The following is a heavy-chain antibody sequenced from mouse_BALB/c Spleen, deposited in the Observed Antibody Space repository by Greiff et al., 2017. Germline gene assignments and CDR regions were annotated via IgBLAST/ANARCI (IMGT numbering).Heavy chain of an antibody. J-gene: IGHJ2*01. CDR1: GYTFSSYW. V-gene: IGHV1-9*01. CDR3: ARFIRYGPYYFDY. CDR2: ILPGSGST. Sequence: QVQLKQSGAELMKPGASVKISCKATGYTFSSYWIEWVKQRPGHGLEWIGEILPGSGSTNYNEKFKGKATFTADTSSNTAYMQLSSLTSEDSAVYYCARFIRYGPYYFDYWGQGTTLTVSS. D-gene: IGHD1-2*01.